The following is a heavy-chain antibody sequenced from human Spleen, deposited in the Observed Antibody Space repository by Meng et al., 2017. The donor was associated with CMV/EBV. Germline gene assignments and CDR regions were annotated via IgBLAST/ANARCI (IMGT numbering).Heavy chain of an antibody. CDR3: ASATPYYYYYGMDV. V-gene: IGHV3-23*01. J-gene: IGHJ6*02. CDR2: ISGDGDET. CDR1: GFSFRSYA. Sequence: GGSLRLSCAASGFSFRSYAMSWVRQAPGKGLEWVSAISGDGDETHYADFVKGHFIISRDNSKNTLYLQMNSLRAEDTAVYYCASATPYYYYYGMDVWGQGTTVTVSS.